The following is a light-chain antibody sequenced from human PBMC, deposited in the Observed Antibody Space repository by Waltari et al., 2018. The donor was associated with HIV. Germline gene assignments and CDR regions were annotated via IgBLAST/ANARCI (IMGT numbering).Light chain of an antibody. V-gene: IGLV1-40*01. CDR1: SSNIGAGYD. CDR2: GNV. J-gene: IGLJ3*02. CDR3: QSYDSSLSGSV. Sequence: GQRVTISCTGSSSNIGAGYDVHWYQQFPGSAPKLLINGNVNRPSGVPDRFSDSKSGTSASLAITGLQAEDEADYYCQSYDSSLSGSVFGGGTKLTVL.